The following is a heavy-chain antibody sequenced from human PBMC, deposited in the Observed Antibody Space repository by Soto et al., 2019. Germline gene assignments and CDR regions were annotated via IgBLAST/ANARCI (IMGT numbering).Heavy chain of an antibody. Sequence: LRLSCAASGFTFSSYSMNWVRQAPGKGLEWVSSISSSSSYIYYADSVKGRFTISRDNAKNSLYLQMNSLRAEDTAVYYCARDPYDSSGYGSDYWGQGTLVTVSS. CDR2: ISSSSSYI. V-gene: IGHV3-21*01. CDR3: ARDPYDSSGYGSDY. J-gene: IGHJ4*02. D-gene: IGHD3-22*01. CDR1: GFTFSSYS.